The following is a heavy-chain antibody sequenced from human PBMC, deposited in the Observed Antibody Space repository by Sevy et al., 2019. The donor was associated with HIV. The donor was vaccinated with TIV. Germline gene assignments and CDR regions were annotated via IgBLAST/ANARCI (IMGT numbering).Heavy chain of an antibody. D-gene: IGHD6-6*01. CDR2: ISWNSVSL. CDR1: GFRFSDYA. Sequence: GGSLRLSCAASGFRFSDYAMHWVRQAPGKGLEWVSGISWNSVSLDYADSVKGRFTISRDNAKNSLYLQMNRLRSEETALYYCAKDNRPATMCKSSYYYYYGMDVWGQGTSVTVSS. V-gene: IGHV3-9*01. J-gene: IGHJ6*02. CDR3: AKDNRPATMCKSSYYYYYGMDV.